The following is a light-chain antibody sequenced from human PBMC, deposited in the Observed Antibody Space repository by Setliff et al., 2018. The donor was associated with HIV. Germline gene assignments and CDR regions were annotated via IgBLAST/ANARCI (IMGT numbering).Light chain of an antibody. CDR3: QSADSSGTYPGVV. V-gene: IGLV3-25*03. Sequence: SYELTQPPSVSVSPGQTARITCSGDALPKQYAYWYQQKPGQAPVLVIYKDSERPSGIPERFSGSSSGTTVTLTISGVQADDEADYYCQSADSSGTYPGVVFGGGTKVTVL. CDR2: KDS. J-gene: IGLJ2*01. CDR1: ALPKQY.